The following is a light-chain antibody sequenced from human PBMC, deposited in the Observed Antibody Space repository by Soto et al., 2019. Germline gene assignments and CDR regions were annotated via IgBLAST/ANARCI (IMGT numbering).Light chain of an antibody. CDR1: SSDVGGYNY. J-gene: IGLJ1*01. V-gene: IGLV2-14*03. CDR3: CSYTSSSTPWV. CDR2: DVS. Sequence: QSVLTQPVSVSGSPGQSITIFCTGTSSDVGGYNYVSWYQQHPGKAPKLMIYDVSDRPSGVSNRFSASKSGNTASLTISGLQAEDEADYYCCSYTSSSTPWVFGTGTKVTVL.